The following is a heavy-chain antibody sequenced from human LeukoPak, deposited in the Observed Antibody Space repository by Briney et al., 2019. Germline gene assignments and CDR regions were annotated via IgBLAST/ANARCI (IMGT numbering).Heavy chain of an antibody. CDR1: GFTFSSHA. J-gene: IGHJ4*02. D-gene: IGHD2-15*01. V-gene: IGHV3-23*01. CDR3: ARSSSGGRSIYDY. Sequence: PGGSLRLSCVASGFTFSSHAMSWVRQAPGMGLEWVSTISSSGGSTYYAGSVKGRFTNSRDNSKNTLYLQMNSLRAEDTAVHYCARSSSGGRSIYDYWGQGTLVTASS. CDR2: ISSSGGST.